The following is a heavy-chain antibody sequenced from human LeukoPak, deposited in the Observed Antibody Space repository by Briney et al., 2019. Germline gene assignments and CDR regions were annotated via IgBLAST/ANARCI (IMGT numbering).Heavy chain of an antibody. D-gene: IGHD1-26*01. V-gene: IGHV4-61*10. CDR2: IYTGGST. CDR1: GGSMNSGGDY. J-gene: IGHJ6*03. CDR3: ARVVGSGGSYYYYMDV. Sequence: SETLSLTCTVSGGSMNSGGDYWTWIRQPAGKQLEWIGLIYTGGSTNYNPSLKSRVTISVDTSKNQFSLKLSSVTAAGTAVYYCARVVGSGGSYYYYMDVWGKGTTVTVSS.